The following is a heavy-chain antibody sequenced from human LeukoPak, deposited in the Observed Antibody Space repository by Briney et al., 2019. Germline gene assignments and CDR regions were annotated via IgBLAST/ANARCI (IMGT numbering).Heavy chain of an antibody. J-gene: IGHJ5*02. CDR3: ARGCFRRFDP. Sequence: SETLSLTCAAYGGSFSGYYWSWIRQPPGKGLEWIGEINHSGSTNYNPSLKSRVTISVDTSKNQFSLKLSSVTAADTAVYYCARGCFRRFDPWGQGTLVTVSS. V-gene: IGHV4-34*01. CDR1: GGSFSGYY. CDR2: INHSGST.